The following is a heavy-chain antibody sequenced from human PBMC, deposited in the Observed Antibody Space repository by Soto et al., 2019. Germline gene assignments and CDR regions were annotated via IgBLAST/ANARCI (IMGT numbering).Heavy chain of an antibody. D-gene: IGHD1-20*01. J-gene: IGHJ6*02. CDR2: IIPIFGTT. CDR3: ARGIVILSEYNYHHYRLAV. V-gene: IGHV1-69*13. CDR1: GGTFNSYA. Sequence: ASVKVSCKASGGTFNSYAIDWVRQAPGQGLEWMGGIIPIFGTTNYPQKLQGRVKLTADESTRTAYMELSTLRSEDTAVYYCARGIVILSEYNYHHYRLAVCGQGTTVPVSS.